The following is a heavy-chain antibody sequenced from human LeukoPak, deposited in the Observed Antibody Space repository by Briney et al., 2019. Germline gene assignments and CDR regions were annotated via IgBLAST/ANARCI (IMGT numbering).Heavy chain of an antibody. J-gene: IGHJ3*02. CDR3: AREDSSGWGAFDI. V-gene: IGHV3-21*01. D-gene: IGHD6-19*01. CDR2: ISSSSSYI. Sequence: GGSLRLSCAASGFTFSSYSMNWVRQAPGKGLEWVSSISSSSSYIYYADSVKGRFTISRDNAKNSLYLQMNSLRAEDTAVYYCAREDSSGWGAFDIWGQGTMVTVSS. CDR1: GFTFSSYS.